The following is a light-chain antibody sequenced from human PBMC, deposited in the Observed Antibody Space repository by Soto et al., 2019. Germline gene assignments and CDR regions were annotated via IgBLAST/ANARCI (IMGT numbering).Light chain of an antibody. CDR3: QKYNSYPWT. Sequence: IQMTQSPSTLSASVGDRVTFTCRASQSINIWLAWYQQKPGKAPKLLIYKASTLEVGVPSRFSGSGSGTEFTLNISTLQPSDFETYYCQKYNSYPWTFGQGTKV. V-gene: IGKV1-5*03. CDR2: KAS. CDR1: QSINIW. J-gene: IGKJ1*01.